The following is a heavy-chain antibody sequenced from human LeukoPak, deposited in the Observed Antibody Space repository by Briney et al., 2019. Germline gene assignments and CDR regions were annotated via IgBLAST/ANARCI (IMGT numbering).Heavy chain of an antibody. V-gene: IGHV3-64D*06. CDR1: GFTFRDYP. J-gene: IGHJ1*01. Sequence: GGSLRLSCSASGFTFRDYPINWVRQAPGEGLQYVSAISSAGGTTYYADSVRGRFTISRDNSKNTLYLQMSSLRAEDTALYYCVKVGDSGYGEYYQHWGQGTLVTVSS. CDR2: ISSAGGTT. CDR3: VKVGDSGYGEYYQH. D-gene: IGHD5-12*01.